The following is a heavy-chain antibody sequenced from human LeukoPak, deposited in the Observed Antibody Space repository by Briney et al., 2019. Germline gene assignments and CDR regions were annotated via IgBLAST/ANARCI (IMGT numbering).Heavy chain of an antibody. V-gene: IGHV4-34*01. CDR2: INHSGST. CDR3: ADSSWYHFPRITFDY. J-gene: IGHJ4*02. Sequence: KPSETLSLTCAVYGGSFSGYYWSWIRQPPGKGLEWIGEINHSGSTNYNPSLKSRVTISVDTSKNQFSLKLSSVTAADTAVYYCADSSWYHFPRITFDYWGQGTLVTVSS. D-gene: IGHD6-13*01. CDR1: GGSFSGYY.